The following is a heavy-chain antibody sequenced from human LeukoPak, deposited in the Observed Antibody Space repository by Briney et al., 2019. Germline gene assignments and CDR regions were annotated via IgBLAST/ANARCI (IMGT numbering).Heavy chain of an antibody. J-gene: IGHJ4*02. CDR2: IGSSGGSI. Sequence: GGSLRLSCGASGFSFSTYEVNWVRQAPGKGLEWVSYIGSSGGSIAYADSVKGRFTISRDNAKNSLYLQMNSLRAEDTAVYYCARDLEYYYGSGRMGMTYYFDYWGQGTLVTVSS. CDR3: ARDLEYYYGSGRMGMTYYFDY. D-gene: IGHD3-10*01. V-gene: IGHV3-48*03. CDR1: GFSFSTYE.